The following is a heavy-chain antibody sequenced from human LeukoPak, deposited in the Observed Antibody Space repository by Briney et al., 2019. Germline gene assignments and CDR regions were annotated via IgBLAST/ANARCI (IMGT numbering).Heavy chain of an antibody. D-gene: IGHD4/OR15-4a*01. V-gene: IGHV3-21*01. CDR3: ARASLTDLSPLDV. J-gene: IGHJ6*04. CDR1: GFTFSSYN. Sequence: PGGSLRLSCAASGFTFSSYNMNWVRQAPGKGLEWVSSISTSSNYIYYADSVKGRFTISRDNAKNSLYLQMNSLRAEDTAVYYSARASLTDLSPLDVWGKGTTVTVSS. CDR2: ISTSSNYI.